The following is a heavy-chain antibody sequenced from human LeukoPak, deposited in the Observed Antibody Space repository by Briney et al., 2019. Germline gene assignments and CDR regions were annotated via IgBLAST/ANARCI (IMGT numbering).Heavy chain of an antibody. V-gene: IGHV4-38-2*02. CDR3: ARVRLRGRVDP. Sequence: SETLSLTCTVSGYSISSGYYWGWVRQPPGKGLEWIGSIYHSGSPYYNPSLKSRVTISVDTSKNQFSLKLSSVTAADTAVYYCARVRLRGRVDPWGQGTLVTVSS. CDR2: IYHSGSP. J-gene: IGHJ5*02. CDR1: GYSISSGYY.